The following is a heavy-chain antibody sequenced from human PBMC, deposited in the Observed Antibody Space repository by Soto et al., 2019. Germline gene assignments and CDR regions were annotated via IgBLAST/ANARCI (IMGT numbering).Heavy chain of an antibody. V-gene: IGHV3-13*01. CDR2: IGTAGDT. Sequence: EVQLVESGGGLVKPGGSLRLSCAASGFTFSSYDMHWVRQATGKGLEWVSAIGTAGDTYYPGSVKGRFTISRENAKNSLYLQMNSLRAGDTAVYYCARGEWDSSGWAQIDYWGQGTLVTVSS. CDR3: ARGEWDSSGWAQIDY. CDR1: GFTFSSYD. D-gene: IGHD6-19*01. J-gene: IGHJ4*02.